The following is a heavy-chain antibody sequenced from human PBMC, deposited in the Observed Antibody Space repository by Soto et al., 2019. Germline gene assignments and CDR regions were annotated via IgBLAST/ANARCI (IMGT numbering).Heavy chain of an antibody. V-gene: IGHV4-39*01. CDR2: IYYSGST. J-gene: IGHJ4*02. Sequence: PSETLSLTCTVSGGSISSSSYYWGWIRQPPGKGLEWIGSIYYSGSTYYNPSLKSRVTISVDTSKNQFSLKLSSVTAADTAVYYCARHVWNSSGWEEYFDYWGQGTLVTVSS. CDR1: GGSISSSSYY. D-gene: IGHD6-19*01. CDR3: ARHVWNSSGWEEYFDY.